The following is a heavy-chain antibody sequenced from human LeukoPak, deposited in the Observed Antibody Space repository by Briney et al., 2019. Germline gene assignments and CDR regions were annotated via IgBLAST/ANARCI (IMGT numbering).Heavy chain of an antibody. Sequence: GASVKVSCKASGYTFTTYGLSWVQQAPGQGLEWLGWISTYDDNIRYAQSLQGRLTLTIDTSTSTAYMELRSLTSDDTAVYYCARDRSGLYSLSWFDPWGQGTLVTVSS. D-gene: IGHD2-8*01. CDR2: ISTYDDNI. J-gene: IGHJ5*02. V-gene: IGHV1-18*01. CDR1: GYTFTTYG. CDR3: ARDRSGLYSLSWFDP.